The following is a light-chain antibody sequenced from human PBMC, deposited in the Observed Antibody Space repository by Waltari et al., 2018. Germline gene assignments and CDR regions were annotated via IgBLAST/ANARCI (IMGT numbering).Light chain of an antibody. Sequence: QSALAQPASVSGSPGQSITISCTGTSTDVGASNLISLYQQHPGRTPKLMIYEVTKRPSGVSDGFSGYKSDTTASLTISVLQAEDEGDYYCCSYGGRSTLVFGGGTKLTVL. CDR2: EVT. V-gene: IGLV2-23*02. CDR1: STDVGASNL. J-gene: IGLJ3*02. CDR3: CSYGGRSTLV.